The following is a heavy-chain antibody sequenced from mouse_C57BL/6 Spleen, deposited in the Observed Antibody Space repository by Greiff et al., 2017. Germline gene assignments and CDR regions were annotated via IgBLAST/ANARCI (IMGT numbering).Heavy chain of an antibody. J-gene: IGHJ2*01. CDR1: GYTFTSYW. CDR2: INPSSGYT. D-gene: IGHD1-1*01. CDR3: YYDGAGGGFDY. Sequence: QVHVKQSGAELAKPGASVKLSCKASGYTFTSYWMHWVKQRPGQGLEWIGYINPSSGYTKSNQTFKDKATLTADKSSSTAYMQLSSLTYADTAVYYCYYDGAGGGFDYWGQGTTLTVSS. V-gene: IGHV1-7*01.